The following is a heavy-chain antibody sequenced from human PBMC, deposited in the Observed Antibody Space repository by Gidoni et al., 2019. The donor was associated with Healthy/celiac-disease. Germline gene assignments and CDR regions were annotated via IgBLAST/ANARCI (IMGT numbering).Heavy chain of an antibody. CDR3: AKPSSPGDYGGPHDY. Sequence: EVQLLESGGGLVQPGGSLRLSCSASGFTLSSYAMSWVRQAPGTGLEWVSAISGSGGSTYYADSVKGRFTISRDNSKNTLYLQMNSLRAEDTAVYYCAKPSSPGDYGGPHDYWGQGTLVTVSS. CDR1: GFTLSSYA. D-gene: IGHD4-17*01. CDR2: ISGSGGST. J-gene: IGHJ4*02. V-gene: IGHV3-23*01.